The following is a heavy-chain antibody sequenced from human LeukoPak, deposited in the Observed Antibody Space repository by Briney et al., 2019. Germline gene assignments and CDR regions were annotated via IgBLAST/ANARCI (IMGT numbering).Heavy chain of an antibody. Sequence: ASVKVSCKASGYTFTNYGINWVRQAPGQGLEWMGWISVYNGNTNYAQKLQGRVTMTTDTSTSTAYMELRSLRSDDTAVYYCATSVVVVAATVEADAFDIWGQGTMVTVSS. D-gene: IGHD2-15*01. CDR1: GYTFTNYG. CDR3: ATSVVVVAATVEADAFDI. CDR2: ISVYNGNT. J-gene: IGHJ3*02. V-gene: IGHV1-18*01.